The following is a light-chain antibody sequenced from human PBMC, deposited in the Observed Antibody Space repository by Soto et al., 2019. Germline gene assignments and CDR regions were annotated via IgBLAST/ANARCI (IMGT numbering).Light chain of an antibody. Sequence: EIVLTQSPGTLSLSPGERATLSCRASQSVSSSYLAWYQQKPGQAPRLLIYGASSMATGIPDRFSGSGSGTDFHLAISRVEPEDLAVYYCQQYGSSPGRFGQGTKVEFK. CDR3: QQYGSSPGR. V-gene: IGKV3-20*01. CDR1: QSVSSSY. CDR2: GAS. J-gene: IGKJ1*01.